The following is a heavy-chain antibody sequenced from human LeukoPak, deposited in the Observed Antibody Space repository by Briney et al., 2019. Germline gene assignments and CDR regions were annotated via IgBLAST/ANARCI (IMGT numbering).Heavy chain of an antibody. CDR2: IYPGDSDT. Sequence: GESLKISCKVSGYSFTTYWIGWVRQMPGKGLEWMGIIYPGDSDTKYSPSFQGQVTISADKPISTAYLQWSSLKASDTAMYYCARYAAASIAAVGYWGQGTLVTVSS. V-gene: IGHV5-51*04. D-gene: IGHD6-6*01. CDR3: ARYAAASIAAVGY. CDR1: GYSFTTYW. J-gene: IGHJ4*02.